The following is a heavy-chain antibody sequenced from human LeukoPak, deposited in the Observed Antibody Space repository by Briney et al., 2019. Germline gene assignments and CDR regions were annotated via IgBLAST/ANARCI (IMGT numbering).Heavy chain of an antibody. CDR3: ARGDSSGPFYAFDI. CDR1: GGTFSSYA. Sequence: ASVKVSCKASGGTFSSYAISWVRQAPGQGLEWMGGIIPIFGTANYAQKFQGRVTITADESTSTAYMELSSLRSEDTAVYYCARGDSSGPFYAFDIWGQGTMVTVSS. V-gene: IGHV1-69*13. J-gene: IGHJ3*02. D-gene: IGHD3-22*01. CDR2: IIPIFGTA.